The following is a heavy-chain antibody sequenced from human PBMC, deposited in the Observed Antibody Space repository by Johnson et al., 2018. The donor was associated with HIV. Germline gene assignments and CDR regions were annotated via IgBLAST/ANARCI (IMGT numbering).Heavy chain of an antibody. CDR3: AGSPSEWDAFDI. D-gene: IGHD3-3*01. CDR2: ISSDGTDT. V-gene: IGHV3-23*04. J-gene: IGHJ3*02. Sequence: VQLVESGGGLVQPGGSLRLSCAASGFTFSSYAMSWVRQAPGKGLEWVSRISSDGTDTYYADSVKGRFTISRDNARNTMFGQMKSLRAEDTAVYYCAGSPSEWDAFDIWGQGTKVTVS. CDR1: GFTFSSYA.